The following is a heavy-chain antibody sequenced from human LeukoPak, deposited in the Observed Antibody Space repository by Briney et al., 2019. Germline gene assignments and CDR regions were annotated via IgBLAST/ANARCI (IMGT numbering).Heavy chain of an antibody. Sequence: GGSLRLSCAASGFTFSDYYMGWVRQAPGKGLEWVAFIRYDGSNKYYADSVKGRFTISRDNSKNTLYLQMNSLRAEDTAVYYCAKGSDDYGDYGGYWGQGTLVTVSS. CDR2: IRYDGSNK. D-gene: IGHD4-17*01. J-gene: IGHJ4*02. CDR3: AKGSDDYGDYGGY. CDR1: GFTFSDYY. V-gene: IGHV3-30*02.